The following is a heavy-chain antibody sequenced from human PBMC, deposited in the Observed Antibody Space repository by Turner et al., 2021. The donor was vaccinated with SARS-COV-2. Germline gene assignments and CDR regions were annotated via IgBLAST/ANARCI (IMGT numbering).Heavy chain of an antibody. D-gene: IGHD6-19*01. CDR2: IHVSGDTS. CDR3: AKPPGEQWLVLALVFDY. J-gene: IGHJ4*02. Sequence: EVQLLESGGGLVQPGGSRQLSCAASGFTFSSYAMSWVRQPPGKGLECVSGIHVSGDTSYYADSVRGRFTISRDNSKNTLYLQMNSLRAEDTAVYYCAKPPGEQWLVLALVFDYWGQGTLVTVSS. V-gene: IGHV3-23*01. CDR1: GFTFSSYA.